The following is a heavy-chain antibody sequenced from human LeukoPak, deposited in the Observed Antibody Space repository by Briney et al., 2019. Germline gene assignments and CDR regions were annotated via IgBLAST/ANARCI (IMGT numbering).Heavy chain of an antibody. V-gene: IGHV3-21*01. CDR1: GFTFSSYS. CDR3: AREPGDTFYYYYYMDV. J-gene: IGHJ6*03. D-gene: IGHD7-27*01. Sequence: GGSLRLSCAASGFTFSSYSMNWVRQAPGKGLEWVSSISSSSSYIYYADSVKGRFTISRDNAKNSLYLQMNSLGAEDTAVYYCAREPGDTFYYYYYMDVWSKGTTVTVSS. CDR2: ISSSSSYI.